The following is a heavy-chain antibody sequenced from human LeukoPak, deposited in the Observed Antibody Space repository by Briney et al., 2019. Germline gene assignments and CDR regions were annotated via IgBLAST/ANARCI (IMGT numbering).Heavy chain of an antibody. CDR3: ARSDVKWSVNWFDP. Sequence: GGSLRLSCAASGFTFSSYAMHWVRQAPGKGLEWVAVISYDGSNKYYADSVKGRFTISRDNSKNTLYLQMNSLRAEDTAVYYCARSDVKWSVNWFDPWGQGTLVTVSS. V-gene: IGHV3-30*04. CDR2: ISYDGSNK. J-gene: IGHJ5*02. CDR1: GFTFSSYA. D-gene: IGHD2-15*01.